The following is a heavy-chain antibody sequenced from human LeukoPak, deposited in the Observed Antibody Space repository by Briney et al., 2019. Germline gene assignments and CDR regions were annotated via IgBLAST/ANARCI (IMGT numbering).Heavy chain of an antibody. D-gene: IGHD2-2*01. CDR2: INPNSGGT. Sequence: GASVKVSCKASGYTFTGYYMHWVRQAPGQGLEWMGWINPNSGGTNYAQKFQGRVTMTRDTSISTAYMELSRLRSDDTAVYYCARAPYCSTSCYVAVTPWFDPWGQGTLVTVSS. CDR1: GYTFTGYY. V-gene: IGHV1-2*02. CDR3: ARAPYCSTSCYVAVTPWFDP. J-gene: IGHJ5*02.